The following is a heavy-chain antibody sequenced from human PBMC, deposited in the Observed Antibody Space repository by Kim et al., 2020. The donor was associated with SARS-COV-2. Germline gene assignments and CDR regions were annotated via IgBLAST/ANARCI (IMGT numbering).Heavy chain of an antibody. CDR3: ASGPAVADS. CDR2: TYYRSKWYA. Sequence: SQTLSLTCAISGDSVASNSTAWNWIRQSPSRGLEWLGRTYYRSKWYAEYAVSVKSRITINPDTSKNQFSLHLNSVTPEDTAVYYCASGPAVADSWGQGILVTVSS. D-gene: IGHD6-19*01. J-gene: IGHJ4*02. V-gene: IGHV6-1*01. CDR1: GDSVASNSTA.